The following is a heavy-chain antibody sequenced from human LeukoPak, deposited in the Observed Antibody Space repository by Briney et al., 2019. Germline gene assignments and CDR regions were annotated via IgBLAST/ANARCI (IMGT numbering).Heavy chain of an antibody. CDR3: ARDGRVVAGRNNWFDP. CDR2: INTNTGNP. J-gene: IGHJ5*02. D-gene: IGHD6-19*01. CDR1: GYTFTSYA. Sequence: GASVKVSRKASGYTFTSYAMNWVRQAPGQGLEWMGWINTNTGNPTYAQGFTGRFVFSLDTSVSTAYLQISSLKAEDTAVYYCARDGRVVAGRNNWFDPWGQGTLVTVSS. V-gene: IGHV7-4-1*02.